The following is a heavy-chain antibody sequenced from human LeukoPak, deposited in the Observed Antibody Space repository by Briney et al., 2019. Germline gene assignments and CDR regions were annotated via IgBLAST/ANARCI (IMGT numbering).Heavy chain of an antibody. D-gene: IGHD2-2*01. Sequence: ASVTVSCKASGYTFTDYFMHWVRQAPGQGLEWMGWMNPNSGGSNYAQKFQGRVTMTRDTSISTAYMELSGLRSDDTAVYYCARIPRGYCSSASCFDYWGQGTLVTVSS. J-gene: IGHJ4*02. V-gene: IGHV1-2*02. CDR3: ARIPRGYCSSASCFDY. CDR2: MNPNSGGS. CDR1: GYTFTDYF.